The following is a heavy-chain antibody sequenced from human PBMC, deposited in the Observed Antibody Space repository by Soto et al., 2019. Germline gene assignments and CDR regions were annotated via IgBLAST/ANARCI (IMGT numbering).Heavy chain of an antibody. J-gene: IGHJ4*02. V-gene: IGHV3-7*01. D-gene: IGHD3-16*01. CDR3: ARDIGFDYVN. CDR2: IKEDGSEI. Sequence: GGSLRLSCAVSEFNVMSYWMSWVRQAPGKGLEWVASIKEDGSEIHYLQSVRGRFTISRDSAGNALHLAMNYLSAEDTGVYFCARDIGFDYVNWGQGTLVTVSS. CDR1: EFNVMSYW.